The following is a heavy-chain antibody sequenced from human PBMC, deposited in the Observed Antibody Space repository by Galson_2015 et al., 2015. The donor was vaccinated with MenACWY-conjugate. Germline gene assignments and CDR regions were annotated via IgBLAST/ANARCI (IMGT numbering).Heavy chain of an antibody. CDR2: IPYDGSNK. D-gene: IGHD3-10*01. V-gene: IGHV3-30*04. CDR3: VRAFGSGINDAFDI. CDR1: GFTFSSYA. Sequence: SLRLSCAASGFTFSSYAMHWVRQAPGKGPEWVAVIPYDGSNKYYADSVKGRFTISRDNSKNTQYLQMNSLRAEDTAVYYCVRAFGSGINDAFDIWGQGTMVTVSS. J-gene: IGHJ3*02.